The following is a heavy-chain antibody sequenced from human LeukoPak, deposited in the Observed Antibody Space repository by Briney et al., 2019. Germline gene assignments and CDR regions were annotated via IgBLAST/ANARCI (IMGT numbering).Heavy chain of an antibody. J-gene: IGHJ3*02. Sequence: GASVKVSCKASGYTFTGYYMHWVRQAPGQGLEWMGWINPNSGGTNYAQEFQGRVTMTRDTSISTAYMELSRLRSDDTAVYYCARLYTVTNDAFDIWGQGTMVTVSS. D-gene: IGHD4-17*01. CDR2: INPNSGGT. CDR1: GYTFTGYY. CDR3: ARLYTVTNDAFDI. V-gene: IGHV1-2*02.